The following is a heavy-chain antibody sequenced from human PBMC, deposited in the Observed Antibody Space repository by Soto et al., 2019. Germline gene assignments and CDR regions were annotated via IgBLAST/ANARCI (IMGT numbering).Heavy chain of an antibody. CDR2: IYYSGST. D-gene: IGHD1-26*01. CDR3: ARPSNSGSYAFDY. J-gene: IGHJ4*02. CDR1: GGSISSSSYY. V-gene: IGHV4-39*01. Sequence: QLQLQESGPGLVKPSETLSLTCTVSGGSISSSSYYWGWIRQPPGKGLEWIGSIYYSGSTYYNPSLKSRVTISVDTSKNQFSLKLSSVTAADTAVYYCARPSNSGSYAFDYWGQGTLVTVSS.